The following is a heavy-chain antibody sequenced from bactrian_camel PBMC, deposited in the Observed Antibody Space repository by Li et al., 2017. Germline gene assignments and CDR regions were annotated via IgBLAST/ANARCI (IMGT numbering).Heavy chain of an antibody. D-gene: IGHD1*01. V-gene: IGHV3S40*01. J-gene: IGHJ4*01. CDR2: ITSSGGTP. CDR3: AADDRWWILQGYIY. CDR1: GHTYNPLR. Sequence: DVQLVESGGGTVQAGGSLRLSCAASGHTYNPLRMGWFRQAPGKGLEWVSGITSSGGTPLYADSVKGRFTISRDNAKNTLYLQLNSLKTEDTATYYCAADDRWWILQGYIYWGQGTQVTVS.